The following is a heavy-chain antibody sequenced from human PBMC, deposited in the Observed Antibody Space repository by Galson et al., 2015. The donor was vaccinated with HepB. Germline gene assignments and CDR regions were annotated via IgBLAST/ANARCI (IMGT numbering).Heavy chain of an antibody. V-gene: IGHV5-10-1*01. Sequence: QSGAEVKKPGESLRISCKGSGYSFTSYWISWVRQMPGKGLEWMGRIDPSDSYTNYSPSFQGHVTISADKSISTAYLQWSSLKASDTAMYYCARLVVAPRPEYGDYRVYYYYYYMDVWGKGTTVTVSS. J-gene: IGHJ6*03. CDR1: GYSFTSYW. D-gene: IGHD4-17*01. CDR3: ARLVVAPRPEYGDYRVYYYYYYMDV. CDR2: IDPSDSYT.